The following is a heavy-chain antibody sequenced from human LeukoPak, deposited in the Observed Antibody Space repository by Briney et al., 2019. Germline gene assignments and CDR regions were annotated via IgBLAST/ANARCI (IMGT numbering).Heavy chain of an antibody. D-gene: IGHD5-24*01. Sequence: ASVKVSCKASGYTFTSYAISWVRQAPGQGLEWMGWISPYNGNTNYAQKLQGRVTMTTDTSTSTAYMELRSLRSDDTAVYYCARGKNHVEMATITEYYFDYWGQGTLVTVSS. CDR2: ISPYNGNT. CDR1: GYTFTSYA. CDR3: ARGKNHVEMATITEYYFDY. J-gene: IGHJ4*02. V-gene: IGHV1-18*01.